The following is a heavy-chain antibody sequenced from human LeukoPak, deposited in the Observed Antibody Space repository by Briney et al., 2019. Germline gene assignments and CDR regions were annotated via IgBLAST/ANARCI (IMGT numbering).Heavy chain of an antibody. D-gene: IGHD1-1*01. J-gene: IGHJ6*03. CDR1: GGTFSSYA. CDR3: ARDALEGYFSYYYMDV. CDR2: IIPILGIA. V-gene: IGHV1-69*04. Sequence: ASVKVSCKASGGTFSSYAISWVRQAPGQGLEWMGRIIPILGIANYAQKFQGRVTITADKSTSTAYMELSSLRSEDTAVYYCARDALEGYFSYYYMDVWGKGTSVTVSS.